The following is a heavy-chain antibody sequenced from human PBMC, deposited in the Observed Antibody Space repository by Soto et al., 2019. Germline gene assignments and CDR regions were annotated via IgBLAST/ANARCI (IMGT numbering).Heavy chain of an antibody. Sequence: PGESLKISCKGSGYSFTSYWIAWVCQMPGKGLEWMGRIDPSDSYTNYSPSFQGHVTISVDTSSSAAYLQWSSLKASHTAMYYCASPPLPVFGKSALDVWGEGTGVT. CDR1: GYSFTSYW. CDR3: ASPPLPVFGKSALDV. V-gene: IGHV5-10-1*01. J-gene: IGHJ6*02. CDR2: IDPSDSYT. D-gene: IGHD2-2*01.